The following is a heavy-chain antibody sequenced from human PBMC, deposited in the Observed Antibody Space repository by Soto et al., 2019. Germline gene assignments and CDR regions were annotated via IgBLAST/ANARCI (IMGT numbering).Heavy chain of an antibody. V-gene: IGHV3-23*01. CDR2: ISGSGGST. D-gene: IGHD3-22*01. CDR3: AKYFLGQWLFDY. CDR1: GFTFSSYA. J-gene: IGHJ4*02. Sequence: PGGSLRLSCAASGFTFSSYAMSWVRQAPGKGLEWVSAISGSGGSTYYADSVKGRFTISRDNSKNTLYLQMNSPRAEDTAVYYCAKYFLGQWLFDYWGQGTLVTVSS.